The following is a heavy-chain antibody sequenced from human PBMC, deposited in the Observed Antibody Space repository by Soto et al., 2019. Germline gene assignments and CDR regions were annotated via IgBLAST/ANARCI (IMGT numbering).Heavy chain of an antibody. J-gene: IGHJ4*02. Sequence: HPGGSLRLSCAASGFTFSSYAMSWVRQAPGKGLEWVSAISGSGGSTYYADSVKGRFTISRDNSKDTLYLQMNSLRAEDTAVYYCAKGAGFSSSNTQMDDYWGQGTLVTVSS. CDR3: AKGAGFSSSNTQMDDY. CDR2: ISGSGGST. V-gene: IGHV3-23*01. D-gene: IGHD6-6*01. CDR1: GFTFSSYA.